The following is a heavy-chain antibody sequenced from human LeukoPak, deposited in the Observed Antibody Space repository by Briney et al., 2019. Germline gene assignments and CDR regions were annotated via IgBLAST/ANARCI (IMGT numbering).Heavy chain of an antibody. CDR2: INPNSGGT. CDR1: GYTFTGYY. Sequence: EASVKVSCKASGYTFTGYYMHWVQQAPGQGLEWMGWINPNSGGTNYAQKFQGRVTMTRDTSISTAYMELSRLRSDDTAVYYCARGSIVVVPAAIGYWGQGTLVTVSS. CDR3: ARGSIVVVPAAIGY. D-gene: IGHD2-2*02. V-gene: IGHV1-2*02. J-gene: IGHJ4*02.